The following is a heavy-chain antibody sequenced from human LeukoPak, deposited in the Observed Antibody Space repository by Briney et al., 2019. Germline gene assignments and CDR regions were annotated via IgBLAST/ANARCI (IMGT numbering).Heavy chain of an antibody. Sequence: PSETLSLTCGVSGYSISSGYYWGWIRQPPGKGLEWIGSIYHSGSTYYNPSLKSRVTISVDTSKNQFSLKLSSVTAADTAVYYCARAPPGYFDYWGQGTLVTVSS. CDR1: GYSISSGYY. J-gene: IGHJ4*02. D-gene: IGHD1-14*01. CDR2: IYHSGST. CDR3: ARAPPGYFDY. V-gene: IGHV4-38-2*01.